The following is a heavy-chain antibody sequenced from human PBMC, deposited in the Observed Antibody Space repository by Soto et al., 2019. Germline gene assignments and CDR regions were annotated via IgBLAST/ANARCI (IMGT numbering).Heavy chain of an antibody. CDR1: GDSVSSSSVT. D-gene: IGHD6-13*01. V-gene: IGHV6-1*01. CDR3: VRLVGNSWLDY. CDR2: TYYRSKWYN. J-gene: IGHJ4*02. Sequence: SQTLSLTCAISGDSVSSSSVTWNWIRQSPSRGLEWLGRTYYRSKWYNDYAESVKSRMTINPDTSKNQLSLQLNSVTPEDTAIYYYVRLVGNSWLDYWGQGTQVTVSS.